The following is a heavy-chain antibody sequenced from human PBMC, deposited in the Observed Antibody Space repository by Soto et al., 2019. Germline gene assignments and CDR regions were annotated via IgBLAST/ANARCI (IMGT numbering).Heavy chain of an antibody. CDR3: ARGSLSSYGMDV. V-gene: IGHV4-59*01. J-gene: IGHJ6*02. CDR1: GGSISSYY. CDR2: IYYSGST. Sequence: QVQLQESGPGLVKPSETLSLTCTVSGGSISSYYWSWIRQPPGKGLEWIGYIYYSGSTNYNPSLRSRVTISVDTSQSQFSLQLSSVTAADTAVYYCARGSLSSYGMDVWGQGTTVTVSS. D-gene: IGHD2-2*01.